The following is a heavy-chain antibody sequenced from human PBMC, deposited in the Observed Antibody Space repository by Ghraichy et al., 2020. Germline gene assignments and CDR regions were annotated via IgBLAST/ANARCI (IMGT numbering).Heavy chain of an antibody. CDR3: ARGRGYCSGGSCYKGPKMVYYFDY. D-gene: IGHD2-15*01. V-gene: IGHV4-34*01. Sequence: SETLSLTCAVYGGSFSVNYWSWIRQPPGKGLEWIGEINYSGSTNYNPSLKSRVTISVDTSKNQFSLRLSSVTAADTAVYYCARGRGYCSGGSCYKGPKMVYYFDYWGQGTLVTVSS. J-gene: IGHJ4*02. CDR1: GGSFSVNY. CDR2: INYSGST.